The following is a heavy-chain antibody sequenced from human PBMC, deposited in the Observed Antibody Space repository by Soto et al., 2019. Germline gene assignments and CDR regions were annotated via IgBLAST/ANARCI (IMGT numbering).Heavy chain of an antibody. D-gene: IGHD1-26*01. CDR1: GFTFSSYS. CDR2: ISSSSSYI. CDR3: ASHLELLRSGVGATF. Sequence: GGSLRLSCAASGFTFSSYSMNWVRQAPGKGLEWVSSISSSSSYIYYADSVKGRFTISRDNAKNSLYLQMNSLRAEDTAVYYCASHLELLRSGVGATFWGQGTLVTVSS. V-gene: IGHV3-21*01. J-gene: IGHJ4*02.